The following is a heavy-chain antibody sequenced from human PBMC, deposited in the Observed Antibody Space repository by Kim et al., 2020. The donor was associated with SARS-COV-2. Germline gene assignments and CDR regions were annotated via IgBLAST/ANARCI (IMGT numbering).Heavy chain of an antibody. V-gene: IGHV4-59*08. CDR3: ARREARDLFTSDWGFFDY. D-gene: IGHD7-27*01. Sequence: SETLSLTCTVSGDFMSAYYWNWIRQSPGKGLEWIGYVYFRGTTNYNPSLKSRVTISIDMSKSQFSLKLNSVTAADTAGYYCARREARDLFTSDWGFFDYWGQGSLVTVSS. CDR2: VYFRGTT. J-gene: IGHJ4*02. CDR1: GDFMSAYY.